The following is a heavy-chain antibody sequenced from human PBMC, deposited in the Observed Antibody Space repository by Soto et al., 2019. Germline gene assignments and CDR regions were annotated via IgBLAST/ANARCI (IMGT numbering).Heavy chain of an antibody. CDR1: GYTFTGYY. V-gene: IGHV1-2*02. J-gene: IGHJ6*02. D-gene: IGHD3-10*01. CDR3: ARRMIWFGTEYRGYGMDV. CDR2: INPNSGGT. Sequence: ASVKVSCKASGYTFTGYYMHWVRQAPGQGLEWMGWINPNSGGTNYAQKFQGRVTMTRDTSISTAYMELSRLRSDDTAVYYCARRMIWFGTEYRGYGMDVWGQGTTVTVSS.